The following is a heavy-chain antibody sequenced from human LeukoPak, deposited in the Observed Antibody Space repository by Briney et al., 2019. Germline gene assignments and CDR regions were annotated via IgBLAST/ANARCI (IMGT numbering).Heavy chain of an antibody. CDR1: GDSVSSNSAA. V-gene: IGHV6-1*01. Sequence: SQTLSLTCAISGDSVSSNSAAWNWIRQSPSRILEWLGRTYYRSKWYNDYAVSVKSRITINPDTYKNQFSLQLNSVTPEDTAVYYCARLPYSSGFYGMDVWGQGTTVTVSS. J-gene: IGHJ6*02. CDR2: TYYRSKWYN. CDR3: ARLPYSSGFYGMDV. D-gene: IGHD6-19*01.